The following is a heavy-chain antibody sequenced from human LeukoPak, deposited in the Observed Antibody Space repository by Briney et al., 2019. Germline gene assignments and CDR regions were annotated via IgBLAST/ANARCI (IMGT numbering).Heavy chain of an antibody. CDR1: RGSISSGNYY. Sequence: SQTLSLTCTVSRGSISSGNYYWSWIRQPAGKGLEWIGRVETSGSTNYNPSLKSRVSISVDTSNNQFSLKLSSVTAADTAVYYCARGDYDILSGYSSVDFWGQGTLVTVSS. CDR3: ARGDYDILSGYSSVDF. J-gene: IGHJ4*02. D-gene: IGHD3-9*01. V-gene: IGHV4-61*02. CDR2: VETSGST.